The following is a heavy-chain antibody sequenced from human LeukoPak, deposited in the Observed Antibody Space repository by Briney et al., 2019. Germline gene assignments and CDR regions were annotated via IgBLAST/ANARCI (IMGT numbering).Heavy chain of an antibody. CDR2: IKQDGSEK. Sequence: GGSLRLSCAASGFTFSSYWMTWVRQAPGKGLEWVANIKQDGSEKYSVDSVKGRFTISRDNSKNSLYMQMNSLRAEDTAVYYCARVMSASVWRTYGSYYYYYYMDVWGKGTTVTVSS. D-gene: IGHD3-16*01. V-gene: IGHV3-7*01. CDR3: ARVMSASVWRTYGSYYYYYYMDV. J-gene: IGHJ6*03. CDR1: GFTFSSYW.